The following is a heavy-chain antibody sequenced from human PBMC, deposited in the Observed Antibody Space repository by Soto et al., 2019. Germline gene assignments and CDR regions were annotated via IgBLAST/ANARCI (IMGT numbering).Heavy chain of an antibody. V-gene: IGHV4-30-4*01. CDR2: IYYSGST. Sequence: PGPPSETLSLTCTVSGGSISSGDYYWSWIRQPPGKGLEWIGYIYYSGSTYYNPSLKSRVTISVDTSKNQFPLKLSSVTAADTAVYYCAREEVYYYYGMDVWGQGTTVTSP. CDR1: GGSISSGDYY. J-gene: IGHJ6*02. CDR3: AREEVYYYYGMDV.